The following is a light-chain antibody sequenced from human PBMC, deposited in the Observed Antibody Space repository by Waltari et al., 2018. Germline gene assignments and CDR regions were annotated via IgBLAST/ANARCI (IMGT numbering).Light chain of an antibody. CDR3: YSAADNNVGV. V-gene: IGLV3-27*01. Sequence: SYELTQPSSVSVSPGQTASITCSGDLLANNYARWFQQKPGQAPVLVIFKDNERPSGIPERFSGSSSGTSVTLTISGAQVEDEADYYCYSAADNNVGVFGPGTKVTVL. CDR1: LLANNY. J-gene: IGLJ1*01. CDR2: KDN.